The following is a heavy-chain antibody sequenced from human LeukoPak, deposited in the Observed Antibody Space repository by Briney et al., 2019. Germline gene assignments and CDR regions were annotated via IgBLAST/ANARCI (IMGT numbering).Heavy chain of an antibody. CDR1: GFTFSSYA. CDR3: AKDSNYDFWSG. CDR2: ISYDGSNK. V-gene: IGHV3-30-3*01. D-gene: IGHD3-3*01. J-gene: IGHJ4*02. Sequence: PGGSLRLSCAASGFTFSSYAMHWVRQAPGKGLEWVAVISYDGSNKYYADSVKGRFTISRDNSKNTLYLQMNSLRAEDTAVYYCAKDSNYDFWSGWGQGTLVTVSS.